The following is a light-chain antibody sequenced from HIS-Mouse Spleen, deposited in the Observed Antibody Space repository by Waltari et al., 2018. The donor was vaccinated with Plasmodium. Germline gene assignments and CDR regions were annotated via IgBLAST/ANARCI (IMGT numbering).Light chain of an antibody. V-gene: IGLV2-23*03. CDR2: GGS. Sequence: QSALTQPASVSGSPGQSITISCTGTSSDVGSYNLVSWYQQHPGQAPKLRIYGGSKRPSGVSNRFSGSKSGNTASLTISGLQAEDEADYYCCSYAGSSTFVVFGGGTKLTVL. CDR3: CSYAGSSTFVV. J-gene: IGLJ2*01. CDR1: SSDVGSYNL.